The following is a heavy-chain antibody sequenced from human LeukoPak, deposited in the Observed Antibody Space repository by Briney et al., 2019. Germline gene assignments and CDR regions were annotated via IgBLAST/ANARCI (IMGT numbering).Heavy chain of an antibody. Sequence: SVTVSCKASGGTFTSYAISWVRQAPGQGLEWMGGIIPIFGTANYAQKFQGRVTITADESTSTAYMELSSLRSEDTAVYYCARGTIVGATDDGYYYYYGMDVWGQGTTVTVSS. D-gene: IGHD1-26*01. CDR3: ARGTIVGATDDGYYYYYGMDV. CDR2: IIPIFGTA. V-gene: IGHV1-69*13. J-gene: IGHJ6*02. CDR1: GGTFTSYA.